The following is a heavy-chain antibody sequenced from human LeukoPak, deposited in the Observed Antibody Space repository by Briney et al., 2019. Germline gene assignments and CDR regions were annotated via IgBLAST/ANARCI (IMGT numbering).Heavy chain of an antibody. V-gene: IGHV1-69*13. CDR3: VRGAQIEDIVVVPAANYYYYGMDV. Sequence: SVKVSCKASGGTFSSYAISWVRQAPGQGLEWMGGIIPIFGTANYAQKFQGRVTITADESTSTAYMELSSLRSEDTAVYYCVRGAQIEDIVVVPAANYYYYGMDVWGQGTTVTVSS. D-gene: IGHD2-2*01. J-gene: IGHJ6*02. CDR2: IIPIFGTA. CDR1: GGTFSSYA.